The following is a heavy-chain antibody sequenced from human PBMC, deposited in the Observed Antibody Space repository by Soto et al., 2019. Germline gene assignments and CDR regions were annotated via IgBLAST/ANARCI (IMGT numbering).Heavy chain of an antibody. CDR3: ARDRLWFGELSVGGGWFDP. Sequence: QVQLVQSGAEVKKPGASVKVSCKASGYTFTSYGISWVRQAPGQGLEWMGWISAYNGNTNYAQKLQGRVTMTTDTSTNTAYSELGSLGSDGTGGYCCARDRLWFGELSVGGGWFDPWGQGTLVTVSS. CDR2: ISAYNGNT. V-gene: IGHV1-18*01. D-gene: IGHD3-10*01. J-gene: IGHJ5*02. CDR1: GYTFTSYG.